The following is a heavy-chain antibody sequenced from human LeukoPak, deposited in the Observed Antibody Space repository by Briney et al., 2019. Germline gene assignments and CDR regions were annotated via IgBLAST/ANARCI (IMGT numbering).Heavy chain of an antibody. CDR2: IYYSGST. D-gene: IGHD3-3*01. J-gene: IGHJ6*02. CDR3: ARDGTLASYYDFWSGLFPYGMDV. Sequence: SETLSLTCTVSGGSISNYYWSWIRQPPGKGLEWIGYIYYSGSTSYNPSLKSRVTISVDTSKNQFSLKLSSVTAADTAVYYCARDGTLASYYDFWSGLFPYGMDVWGQGTTVTVSS. V-gene: IGHV4-59*01. CDR1: GGSISNYY.